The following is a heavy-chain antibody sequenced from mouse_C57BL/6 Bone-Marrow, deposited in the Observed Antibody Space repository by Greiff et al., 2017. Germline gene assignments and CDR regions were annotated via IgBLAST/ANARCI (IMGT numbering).Heavy chain of an antibody. V-gene: IGHV14-4*01. J-gene: IGHJ3*01. CDR2: IDPENGDT. Sequence: VQLQQSGAELVRPGASVKLSCTASGFNIKDDYMHWVKQRPEQGLEWIGWIDPENGDTEYASKFQGKATITADTSSNTAYLQLSSLPSEDTAVYYCTTPAWFAYWGQGTLVTVSA. CDR3: TTPAWFAY. CDR1: GFNIKDDY.